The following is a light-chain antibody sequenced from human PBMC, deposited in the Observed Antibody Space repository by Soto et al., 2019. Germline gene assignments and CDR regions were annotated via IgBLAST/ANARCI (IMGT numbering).Light chain of an antibody. J-gene: IGLJ2*01. CDR2: DTS. V-gene: IGLV7-46*01. Sequence: QAVVTQEPALTVAPGGTVTLTCGSSTGAVTTDHYPYWFQQKPGQAPRTLIYDTSSKHSWTPARFSGSLLGGKAALTLAGAQPEDEADYYCLLSYSRVLILFGGRTKLTVL. CDR3: LLSYSRVLIL. CDR1: TGAVTTDHY.